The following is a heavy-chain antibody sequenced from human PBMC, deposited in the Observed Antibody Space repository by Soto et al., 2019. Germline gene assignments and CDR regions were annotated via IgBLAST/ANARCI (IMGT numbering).Heavy chain of an antibody. CDR2: INHSGST. Sequence: SETLSLTCAVYGGSFIGYYCSCIRQPPVKGLEWIVEINHSGSTNYNPSFKSRLSLSIDRTRNQFSLSLSSMTAADKAVYYCARGGGYDSFDFWGQGIQVTVSS. CDR3: ARGGGYDSFDF. D-gene: IGHD5-12*01. J-gene: IGHJ4*02. CDR1: GGSFIGYY. V-gene: IGHV4-34*01.